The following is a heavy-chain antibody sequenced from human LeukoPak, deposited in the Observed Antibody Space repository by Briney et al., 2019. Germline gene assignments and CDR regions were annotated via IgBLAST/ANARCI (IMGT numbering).Heavy chain of an antibody. CDR1: GYTFTSYY. Sequence: GASVKVSCKASGYTFTSYYMHWVRQAPGQGLEWMGIINPSGGSTSYAQKFQGRVTMTRDMSTSTVYMELSRLRSEDTAVYYCARDLGTPVAFDIWGQGTMVTVSS. CDR2: INPSGGST. D-gene: IGHD1-26*01. J-gene: IGHJ3*02. CDR3: ARDLGTPVAFDI. V-gene: IGHV1-46*01.